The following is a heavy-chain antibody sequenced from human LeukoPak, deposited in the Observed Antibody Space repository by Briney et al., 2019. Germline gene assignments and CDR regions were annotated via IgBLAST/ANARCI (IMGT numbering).Heavy chain of an antibody. V-gene: IGHV1-18*01. CDR3: ARVPFSQLLPADFDY. CDR1: GYTFISYG. D-gene: IGHD2-2*01. J-gene: IGHJ4*02. CDR2: ISAYNGNT. Sequence: ASVKVSCKASGYTFISYGISWVRQAPGQGVEWMGWISAYNGNTNYAQKLQGRVTMTTDTSTSTAYMELRSLRSDDTAVYYCARVPFSQLLPADFDYWGQGTLVTVSS.